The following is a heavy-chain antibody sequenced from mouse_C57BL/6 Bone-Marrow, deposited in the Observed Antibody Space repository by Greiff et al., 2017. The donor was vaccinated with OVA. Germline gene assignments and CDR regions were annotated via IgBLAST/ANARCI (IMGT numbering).Heavy chain of an antibody. V-gene: IGHV1-39*01. D-gene: IGHD1-1*01. CDR3: ASKNYGSSPSYAMDY. Sequence: EVQLQQSGPELVKPGASVKISCKASGYSFTDYNMNWVKQSKGKSLEWIGVINPNYGTTSYNQKFKGKATLTVDQSSSTAYMQLNSLTSEDSAVYYCASKNYGSSPSYAMDYWGQGTSVTVSS. J-gene: IGHJ4*01. CDR1: GYSFTDYN. CDR2: INPNYGTT.